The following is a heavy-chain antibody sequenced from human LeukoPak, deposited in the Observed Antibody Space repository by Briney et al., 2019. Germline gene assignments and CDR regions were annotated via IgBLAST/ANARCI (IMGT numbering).Heavy chain of an antibody. J-gene: IGHJ3*02. V-gene: IGHV1-2*02. Sequence: ASVKVSRKASGYTFTGYYMHWVRQAPGQGLEWMGWINPNSGGTNYAQKFQGRVTMTRDTSISTAYMELSRLRSDDTAVYYCARSRDSSGYYPDAFDIWGQGTMVTVSS. CDR2: INPNSGGT. CDR1: GYTFTGYY. D-gene: IGHD3-22*01. CDR3: ARSRDSSGYYPDAFDI.